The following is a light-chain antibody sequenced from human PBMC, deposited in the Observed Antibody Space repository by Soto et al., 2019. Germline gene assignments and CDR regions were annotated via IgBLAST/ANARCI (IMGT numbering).Light chain of an antibody. V-gene: IGKV1-39*01. CDR3: QQSYAGPLT. Sequence: DIQMTQSPSSLSASVGDRVTITCRASQSISKYLNWYQQKPGKAPEILIYAASSLQGGVPSRFSGGGFGTDFTLTISSLQPEDFATYYCQQSYAGPLTFGGGTRVETK. J-gene: IGKJ4*01. CDR1: QSISKY. CDR2: AAS.